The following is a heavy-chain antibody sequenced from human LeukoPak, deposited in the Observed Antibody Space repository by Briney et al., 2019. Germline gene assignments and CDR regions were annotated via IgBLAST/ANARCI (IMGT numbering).Heavy chain of an antibody. CDR2: ISNSDSTI. CDR1: GFTFSDYY. Sequence: PGGSLRVSCVASGFTFSDYYMSWIRQAPGKGLGWISYISNSDSTIYYVDSVKGRFTISRDNAKDSLYLQMNSLRVEDTAVYYCARGSPNPGAFDIWGQGTMVTIS. CDR3: ARGSPNPGAFDI. J-gene: IGHJ3*02. D-gene: IGHD2-2*01. V-gene: IGHV3-11*01.